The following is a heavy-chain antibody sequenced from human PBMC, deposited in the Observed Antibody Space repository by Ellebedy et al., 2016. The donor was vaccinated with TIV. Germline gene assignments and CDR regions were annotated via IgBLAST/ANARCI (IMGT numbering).Heavy chain of an antibody. V-gene: IGHV3-30*03. J-gene: IGHJ6*02. CDR3: ARDPRRLRPTEDYYYGLDV. CDR2: IYYDESKE. CDR1: GFTFSNFG. D-gene: IGHD5-18*01. Sequence: GGSLRLSXGASGFTFSNFGMHWVRQAPGKGLEWVAAIYYDESKEFYADSVKGRFTISRDNSKNTLYLQMNSLRPEDTAVYYCARDPRRLRPTEDYYYGLDVWGQGTTVNVSS.